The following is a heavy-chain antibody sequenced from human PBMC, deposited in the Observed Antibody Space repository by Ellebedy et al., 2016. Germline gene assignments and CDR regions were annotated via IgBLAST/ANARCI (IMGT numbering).Heavy chain of an antibody. Sequence: SETLSLTXSVSGGSISSSSSYWGWIRQPPGKGLEWIGGIYYSGSTYYNPSLKSRVTISVDTSKNQFSLKLSSVTAADTAVYYCARQGPTTVTTPSWFDPWGQGTLVTVSS. CDR1: GGSISSSSSY. CDR2: IYYSGST. D-gene: IGHD4-17*01. V-gene: IGHV4-39*01. CDR3: ARQGPTTVTTPSWFDP. J-gene: IGHJ5*02.